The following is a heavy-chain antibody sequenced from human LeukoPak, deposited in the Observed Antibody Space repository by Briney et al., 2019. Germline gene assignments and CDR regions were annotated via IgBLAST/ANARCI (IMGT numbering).Heavy chain of an antibody. CDR2: ISAYNGNT. CDR1: GYTFTSYG. Sequence: ASVKVPCKASGYTFTSYGISWVRQAPGQGLEWMGWISAYNGNTNYAQKLQGRVTMTTDTSTSTAYMELRSLRSDDTAVYYCASFDGNRGSFDIWGQGTMVTVSS. D-gene: IGHD1-14*01. CDR3: ASFDGNRGSFDI. J-gene: IGHJ3*02. V-gene: IGHV1-18*01.